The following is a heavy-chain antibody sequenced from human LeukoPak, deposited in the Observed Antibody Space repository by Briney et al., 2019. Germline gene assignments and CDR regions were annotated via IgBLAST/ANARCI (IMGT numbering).Heavy chain of an antibody. V-gene: IGHV4-59*01. CDR1: GGSISSYY. J-gene: IGHJ5*02. CDR3: ARYLASSSSWYDQTNWFDP. CDR2: IYYSGST. D-gene: IGHD6-13*01. Sequence: SETLSLTCTVSGGSISSYYWSWIRQPPGKGLEWIGYIYYSGSTNYNPSLKSRVTISVDTSKNQFSLKLSSVTAADTAVYYCARYLASSSSWYDQTNWFDPWGQGTLVTVSS.